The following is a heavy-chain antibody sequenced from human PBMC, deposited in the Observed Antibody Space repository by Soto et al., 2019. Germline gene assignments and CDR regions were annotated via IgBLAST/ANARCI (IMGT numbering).Heavy chain of an antibody. CDR3: PRATLRSTRCFAP. D-gene: IGHD3-10*01. Sequence: QVQLQESGPGLVKPSQTLSLTCTVSGGSISSGGYYWSWIRQHPGKGLEWIGYIYYSGSTYYNPSLLSRVTISVDPSQDESSLKLGCVTAAALAVYYCPRATLRSTRCFAPWGQGPLVTVSS. V-gene: IGHV4-31*03. CDR2: IYYSGST. CDR1: GGSISSGGYY. J-gene: IGHJ5*02.